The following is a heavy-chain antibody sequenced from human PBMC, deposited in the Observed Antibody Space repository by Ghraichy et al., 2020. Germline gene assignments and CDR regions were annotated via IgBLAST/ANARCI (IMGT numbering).Heavy chain of an antibody. J-gene: IGHJ4*02. D-gene: IGHD3-16*02. CDR3: ARVMITFGGVIAGFDY. V-gene: IGHV5-51*01. CDR2: IYPGDSDT. Sequence: GESLNISCKGSGYSFTSYWIGWVRQMPGKGLEWMGIIYPGDSDTRYSPSFQGQVTISADKSISTAYLQWSSLKASDTAMYYCARVMITFGGVIAGFDYWGQGTLVTVSS. CDR1: GYSFTSYW.